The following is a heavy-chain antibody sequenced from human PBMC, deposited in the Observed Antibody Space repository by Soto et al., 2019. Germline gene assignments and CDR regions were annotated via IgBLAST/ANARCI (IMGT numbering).Heavy chain of an antibody. J-gene: IGHJ3*02. CDR1: GFTFSSYA. Sequence: GGSLRLSCAASGFTFSSYAMSWVRQAPGKGLEWVSAISGSGGSTYYADSVKGRFTISRDNSKNTLYLQMNSLRAEDTAVYYCAKESPAWGFVVPAAMRPAFDIWGQGTMVTVSS. CDR2: ISGSGGST. D-gene: IGHD2-2*01. V-gene: IGHV3-23*01. CDR3: AKESPAWGFVVPAAMRPAFDI.